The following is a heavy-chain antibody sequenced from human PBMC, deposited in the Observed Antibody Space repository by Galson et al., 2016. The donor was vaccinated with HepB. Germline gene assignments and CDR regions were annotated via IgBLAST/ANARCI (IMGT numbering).Heavy chain of an antibody. V-gene: IGHV3-7*01. CDR1: GFTFSTYW. Sequence: SLRLSCAASGFTFSTYWMSWVRQAPGKGLEWVAKIKEDGSEKYYMDSMKGRFTISRDNAKNSLYLQMNSLRAEDTAIYYCARDLTILYNYYYGMDVWGQGTTVTVSS. CDR2: IKEDGSEK. D-gene: IGHD3-9*01. CDR3: ARDLTILYNYYYGMDV. J-gene: IGHJ6*02.